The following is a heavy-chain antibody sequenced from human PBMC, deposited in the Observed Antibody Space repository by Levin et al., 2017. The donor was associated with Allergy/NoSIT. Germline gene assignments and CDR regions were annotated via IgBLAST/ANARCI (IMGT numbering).Heavy chain of an antibody. CDR3: TNSLTGETS. D-gene: IGHD7-27*01. CDR1: GFMFSNFW. V-gene: IGHV3-74*01. CDR2: IKPDGTGA. Sequence: GGSLRLSCAASGFMFSNFWMHWVRQVPGKGLMFVSTIKPDGTGANYADSVKGRFTISRDNSKNTLFLEMSGLRVEDTGVYYCTNSLTGETSWGRGTLVTVSS. J-gene: IGHJ5*02.